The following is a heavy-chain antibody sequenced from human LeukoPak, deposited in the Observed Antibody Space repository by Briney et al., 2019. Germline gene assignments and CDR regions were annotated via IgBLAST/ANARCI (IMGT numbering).Heavy chain of an antibody. D-gene: IGHD3-9*01. V-gene: IGHV3-7*01. J-gene: IGHJ5*02. CDR1: GFSFTTYG. Sequence: GGSLRLSCAASGFSFTTYGMSWVRQAPGKGLEWVANIKRDGSEKYYVDSVKGRFTISRDNAKNSLYLQMNSLRAEDTAVYYCARVDTLDYDILTGYYCEWFDPWGQGTLVTVSS. CDR3: ARVDTLDYDILTGYYCEWFDP. CDR2: IKRDGSEK.